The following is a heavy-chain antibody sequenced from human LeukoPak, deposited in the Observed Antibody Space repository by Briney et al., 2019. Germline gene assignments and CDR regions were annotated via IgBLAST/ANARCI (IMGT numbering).Heavy chain of an antibody. CDR2: ISSSSGYI. V-gene: IGHV3-21*01. CDR3: TRGSEWEPLYYFDY. Sequence: GGSLRLSCAASGFTFSIYNMNWVRQTPGKGLEWVSLISSSSGYIYYTNSVKGRFTISRDNAKNSLYLQMNSLRAEDSAVYYCTRGSEWEPLYYFDYWGQGSLVTVSS. CDR1: GFTFSIYN. J-gene: IGHJ4*02. D-gene: IGHD1-26*01.